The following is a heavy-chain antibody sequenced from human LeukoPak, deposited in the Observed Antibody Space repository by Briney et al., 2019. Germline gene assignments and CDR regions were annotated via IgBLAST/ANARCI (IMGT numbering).Heavy chain of an antibody. J-gene: IGHJ4*02. CDR2: IYYSGST. V-gene: IGHV4-39*01. D-gene: IGHD3-22*01. CDR1: GGSISSSSYY. CDR3: ARHVFPNYYDSSGYFDY. Sequence: SETLSLTCTVSGGSISSSSYYWGWIRQPPGTGLEWIGSIYYSGSTYYNPSLKSRVTISVDTSKNQFSLKLSSVTAADTAVYYCARHVFPNYYDSSGYFDYWGQGTLVTVSS.